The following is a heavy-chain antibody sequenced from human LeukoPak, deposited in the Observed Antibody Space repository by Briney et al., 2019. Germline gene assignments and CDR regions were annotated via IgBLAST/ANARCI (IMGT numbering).Heavy chain of an antibody. CDR2: IYHSGST. V-gene: IGHV4-39*07. Sequence: SETLSLTCTVSGDSISSGRYFWGWIRQPPGMGLEWIGSIYHSGSTYYNPSLKSRVTISVDTSKNQFSLKLSSVTAADTAVYYCARGKSAFFGELFGYWGQGTLVTVSS. CDR3: ARGKSAFFGELFGY. CDR1: GDSISSGRYF. J-gene: IGHJ4*02. D-gene: IGHD3-10*01.